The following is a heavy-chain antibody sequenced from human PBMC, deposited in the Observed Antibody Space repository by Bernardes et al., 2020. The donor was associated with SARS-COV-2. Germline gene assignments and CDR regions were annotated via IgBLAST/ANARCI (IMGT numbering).Heavy chain of an antibody. CDR3: AKERFGHVAGFFDY. D-gene: IGHD6-19*01. J-gene: IGHJ4*02. CDR2: ISGRGIST. CDR1: GFIFSDYA. V-gene: IGHV3-23*01. Sequence: DEALYLSCAASGFIFSDYALSWVRQAPGTGLEWVSGISGRGISTYYAASVRGRFTISGDDSKDTLYLHMNSLRVEDTALYYCAKERFGHVAGFFDYWGQGTLVTVSA.